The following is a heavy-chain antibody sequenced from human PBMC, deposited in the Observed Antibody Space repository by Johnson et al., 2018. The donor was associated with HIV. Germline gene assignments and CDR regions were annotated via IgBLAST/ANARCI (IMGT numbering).Heavy chain of an antibody. V-gene: IGHV3-11*06. CDR1: GFSFSDYY. D-gene: IGHD2-21*01. CDR2: INSDGSST. J-gene: IGHJ3*02. Sequence: QVQLVESGGGLVQPGGSLRLSCAASGFSFSDYYMSWVRQAPGKGLEWVSRINSDGSSTSYADSVKGRFTISRDNAKSSLYLQMNSLRAEDTAVYYCARGGHAVVAKPFGAFDIWGQGTMVTVSS. CDR3: ARGGHAVVAKPFGAFDI.